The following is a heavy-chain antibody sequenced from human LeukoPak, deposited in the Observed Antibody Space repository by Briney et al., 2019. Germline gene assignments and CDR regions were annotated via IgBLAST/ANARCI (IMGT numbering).Heavy chain of an antibody. CDR1: GFTFTSSA. V-gene: IGHV1-58*01. J-gene: IGHJ3*02. CDR2: IVVGSGKT. CDR3: AAGWVTAATEAFDI. Sequence: GTSLKDSCKASGFTFTSSAVQSVRQARGQRLEWIGWIVVGSGKTNYAQKFQERVTITRDMSTSTAYMELSSLRSEDTAVYYCAAGWVTAATEAFDIWGQGTMVTVSS. D-gene: IGHD2-2*01.